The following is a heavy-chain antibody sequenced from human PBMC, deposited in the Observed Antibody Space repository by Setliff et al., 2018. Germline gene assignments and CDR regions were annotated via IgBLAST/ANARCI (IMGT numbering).Heavy chain of an antibody. Sequence: ASVKVSCKASGGTFSSYGISWVRQAPGQGLEWMGGIIPMFGTANYAQKFQGRVTITADESTKTAYMELSSLRSEDTAVYYCARAVAPRDNYYYMDVWGKGTTVTVSS. CDR1: GGTFSSYG. CDR3: ARAVAPRDNYYYMDV. D-gene: IGHD2-21*02. CDR2: IIPMFGTA. J-gene: IGHJ6*03. V-gene: IGHV1-69*13.